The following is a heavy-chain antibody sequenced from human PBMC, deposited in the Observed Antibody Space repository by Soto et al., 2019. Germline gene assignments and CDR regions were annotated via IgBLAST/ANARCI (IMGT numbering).Heavy chain of an antibody. CDR3: AHFTYYDILTGYYPGY. V-gene: IGHV2-5*02. CDR1: GFSLSTSGVG. Sequence: QITLKESGPPLVKPTQTLTLTCTFSGFSLSTSGVGVGWIRQPPGKALEWLALIYWDDDKRYSPSLKSRLTITKDTSKNQVVLTMTNMDPVDTATYYCAHFTYYDILTGYYPGYWGQGTLVTVSS. J-gene: IGHJ4*02. D-gene: IGHD3-9*01. CDR2: IYWDDDK.